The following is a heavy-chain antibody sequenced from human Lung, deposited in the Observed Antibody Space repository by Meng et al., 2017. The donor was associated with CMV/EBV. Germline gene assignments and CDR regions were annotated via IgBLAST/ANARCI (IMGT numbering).Heavy chain of an antibody. CDR3: ARGNGWRFDY. CDR2: ININTGNP. CDR1: GYAFTSSS. Sequence: VHLLQSGPGAKKPGASVNVSCPAAGYAFTSSSMNWVRHAPGQRLEWMGWININTGNPTYAQGFTGRFVFSLDTSVSTAYLQIDSLKADDTAVYYCARGNGWRFDYWGQGTLVTVSS. D-gene: IGHD6-19*01. J-gene: IGHJ4*02. V-gene: IGHV7-4-1*01.